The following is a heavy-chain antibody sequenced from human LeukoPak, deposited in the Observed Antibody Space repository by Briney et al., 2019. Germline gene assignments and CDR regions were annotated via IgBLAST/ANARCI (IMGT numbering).Heavy chain of an antibody. V-gene: IGHV3-74*01. CDR1: GFTFNTYC. CDR2: INSDGSTT. Sequence: GGSLRLSCAASGFTFNTYCMHWVRQAPGKGLVWVSRINSDGSTTTYSDSVKGRFTISRDNAKNTLYLQMSSLRVEDSAVYYCTRGGVDYWGQGTLVTVSS. CDR3: TRGGVDY. J-gene: IGHJ4*02.